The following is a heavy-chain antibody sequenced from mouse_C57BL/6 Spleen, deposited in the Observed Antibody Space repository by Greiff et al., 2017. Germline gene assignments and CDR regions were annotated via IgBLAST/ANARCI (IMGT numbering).Heavy chain of an antibody. D-gene: IGHD1-1*01. V-gene: IGHV5-17*01. CDR1: GFTFSDYG. CDR3: ARSHYYGSGYFDV. Sequence: EVKLVESGGGLVKPGGSLKLSCAASGFTFSDYGMHWVRQAPEKGLEWVAYISSGSSTIYYADTVKGRFTISRDNAKNTLFLQMTSLRSEDTAMYYCARSHYYGSGYFDVWGTGTTVTVSS. J-gene: IGHJ1*03. CDR2: ISSGSSTI.